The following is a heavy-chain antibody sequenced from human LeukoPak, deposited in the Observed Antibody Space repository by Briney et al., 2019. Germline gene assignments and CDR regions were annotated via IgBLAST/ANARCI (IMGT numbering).Heavy chain of an antibody. CDR1: GGSISSHY. Sequence: SETLSLTCTVSGGSISSHYWSWIRQPPGKGPEWIGYIYYSGSTNYNPSLKSRVTISVDTSKNQFSLKLSSVTAADTAVYYCARAGSYGYRGGYYFDYWGQGTLVTVSS. D-gene: IGHD5-18*01. CDR2: IYYSGST. CDR3: ARAGSYGYRGGYYFDY. V-gene: IGHV4-59*11. J-gene: IGHJ4*02.